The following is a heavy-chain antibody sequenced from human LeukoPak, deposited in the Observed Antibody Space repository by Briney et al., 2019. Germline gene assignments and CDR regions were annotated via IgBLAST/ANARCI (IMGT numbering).Heavy chain of an antibody. J-gene: IGHJ4*02. CDR2: ISANSGNT. Sequence: ASVKVSCKSSGYSFTRNGISWVRQAPGQGPEWMAWISANSGNTNYAQNFQDRVTLTTDTSTSTAYMELRSLRSDDTAVYYCARDVNYAFDYWGQGTLVTVSS. CDR1: GYSFTRNG. D-gene: IGHD3-16*01. V-gene: IGHV1-18*01. CDR3: ARDVNYAFDY.